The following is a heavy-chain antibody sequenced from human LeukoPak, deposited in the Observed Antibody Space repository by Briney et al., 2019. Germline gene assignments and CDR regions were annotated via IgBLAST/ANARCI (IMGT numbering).Heavy chain of an antibody. Sequence: GESLHISCKTSGYSFSSYWIGWVRQMPGKGLEYMGIIYPADSDTRYSPSFQGQATIPAHKSISTAYLQWSRLKASDTAMYYCATSTSGYCSNDSCLFDYWGQGTLVTVSS. D-gene: IGHD2-15*01. V-gene: IGHV5-51*01. J-gene: IGHJ4*02. CDR1: GYSFSSYW. CDR2: IYPADSDT. CDR3: ATSTSGYCSNDSCLFDY.